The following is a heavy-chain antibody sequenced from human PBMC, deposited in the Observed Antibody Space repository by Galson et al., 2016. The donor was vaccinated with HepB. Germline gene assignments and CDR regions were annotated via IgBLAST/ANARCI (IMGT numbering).Heavy chain of an antibody. V-gene: IGHV5-51*03. Sequence: QSGAEVKKPGESLKISCKGSGYSFTRYWIGWVRQMPGKGLEWMGIIYPGDSDTRYSPSFQGQVTISADKSISTAYLQWSSLKASDTAMYYCARRCAGDCSGADAFDIWRKETMVTVSS. J-gene: IGHJ3*02. CDR1: GYSFTRYW. CDR2: IYPGDSDT. D-gene: IGHD2-21*02. CDR3: ARRCAGDCSGADAFDI.